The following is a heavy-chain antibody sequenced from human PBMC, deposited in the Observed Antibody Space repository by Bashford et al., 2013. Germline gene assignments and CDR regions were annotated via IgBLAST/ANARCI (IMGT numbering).Heavy chain of an antibody. D-gene: IGHD4-17*01. CDR3: ARVYVRYDHGDPYWFDL. Sequence: SSETLSLTCNVSGVSITSENYYWTWIRQHPGKGLEWIGFIHSAGSTYHNPSFKNRLSLSLRTSENQFALRLRSVTAADTALYFCARVYVRYDHGDPYWFDLWGQGTLVTVSS. V-gene: IGHV4-31*03. CDR1: GVSITSENYY. J-gene: IGHJ5*02. CDR2: IHSAGST.